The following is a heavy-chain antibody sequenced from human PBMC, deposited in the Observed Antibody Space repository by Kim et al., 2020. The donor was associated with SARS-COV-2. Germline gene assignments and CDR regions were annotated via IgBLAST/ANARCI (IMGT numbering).Heavy chain of an antibody. CDR1: GYTFTSYA. V-gene: IGHV1-3*01. D-gene: IGHD3-9*01. J-gene: IGHJ4*02. CDR3: ASGVGSYDILTGYSS. Sequence: ASVKVSCKASGYTFTSYAMHWVRQAPGQRLEWMGWINAGNGNTKYSQKFQGRVTITRDTSASTAYMELSSLRSEDTAVYYCASGVGSYDILTGYSSWGQGTLVTVSS. CDR2: INAGNGNT.